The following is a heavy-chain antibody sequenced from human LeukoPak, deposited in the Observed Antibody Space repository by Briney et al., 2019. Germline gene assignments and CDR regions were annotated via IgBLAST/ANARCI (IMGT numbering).Heavy chain of an antibody. V-gene: IGHV3-30-3*01. CDR1: GFTFSSYA. J-gene: IGHJ3*02. D-gene: IGHD3-22*01. CDR3: ARSRMIVVADAFDI. Sequence: GGSLRLSCAASGFTFSSYAMHWVRQAPGKGLEWVAVISYDGSNEYYADSVKGRFTISRDNSKNTLYLQMNSLRAEDTAVYYCARSRMIVVADAFDIWGQGTMVTVSS. CDR2: ISYDGSNE.